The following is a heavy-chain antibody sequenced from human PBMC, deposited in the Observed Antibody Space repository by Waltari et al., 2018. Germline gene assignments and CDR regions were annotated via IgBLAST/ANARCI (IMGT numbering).Heavy chain of an antibody. V-gene: IGHV3-48*03. CDR3: ASETDYGGRNALDI. J-gene: IGHJ3*02. Sequence: EVQLVESGGGLVQPGGALRLACAASGLTCNNYEMNWVRQAPGKGLEWVSYITGSGDSIYYADSVKGRFTISRDNAKNSLFLQMNSLRADDTAIYYCASETDYGGRNALDIWGQGTMVTVSS. CDR1: GLTCNNYE. CDR2: ITGSGDSI. D-gene: IGHD4-17*01.